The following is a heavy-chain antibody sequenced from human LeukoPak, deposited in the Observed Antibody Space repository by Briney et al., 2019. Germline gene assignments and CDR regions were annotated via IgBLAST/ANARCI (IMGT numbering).Heavy chain of an antibody. CDR2: IYPGDSDT. V-gene: IGHV5-51*01. CDR3: ATSSEGGYSYGSDTDY. Sequence: GESLKISCKGSGYSCTSYWIGWGRQMPGKGLEGMGIIYPGDSDTRDSPSVQGQVTISADKSISTAYMELSRLRSDDTAVYYCATSSEGGYSYGSDTDYWGQGTLLTVSS. D-gene: IGHD5-18*01. CDR1: GYSCTSYW. J-gene: IGHJ4*02.